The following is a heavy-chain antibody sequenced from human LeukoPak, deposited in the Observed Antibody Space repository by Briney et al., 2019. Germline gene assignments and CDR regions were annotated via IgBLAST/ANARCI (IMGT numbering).Heavy chain of an antibody. J-gene: IGHJ4*02. CDR2: IYYSGST. Sequence: PSETLSLTCTVSGGSISSYYWSWIRQPPGKGLEWIGYIYYSGSTNYNPSLKSRVTISVDTSKNQFSLKLSSVTAADTAVYYCARASRGEDYIFDHWGQGTLVTVSS. V-gene: IGHV4-59*01. CDR3: ARASRGEDYIFDH. CDR1: GGSISSYY. D-gene: IGHD4-11*01.